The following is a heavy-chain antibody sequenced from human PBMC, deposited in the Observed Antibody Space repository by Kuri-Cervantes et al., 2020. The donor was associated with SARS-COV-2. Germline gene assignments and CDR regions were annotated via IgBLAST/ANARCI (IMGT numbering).Heavy chain of an antibody. Sequence: GGSLRLSCAASGFTFSNYYMSWIRQAPGKGLEWVSYISSSGSTIYYADPVKGRFTISRDNAKNSLYLQMNSLRAEDTAVYYCARANQGQRGQQLDYFDYWGQGTLVTVSS. J-gene: IGHJ4*02. CDR3: ARANQGQRGQQLDYFDY. CDR1: GFTFSNYY. CDR2: ISSSGSTI. D-gene: IGHD6-13*01. V-gene: IGHV3-11*04.